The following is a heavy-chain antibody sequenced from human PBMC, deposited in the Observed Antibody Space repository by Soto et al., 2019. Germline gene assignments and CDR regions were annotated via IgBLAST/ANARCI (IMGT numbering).Heavy chain of an antibody. Sequence: EVQLLESGGGLLQPGGSLRLSCTASGFTFSNYAMSWVRQAPGKGLEWVSTFSSGGGGTYYADSVKGRFTISRDNSKNTLSLQMNSLRAEDTAVYYFTKANRYFSGANRFTFDYWGLGTLVTVSS. V-gene: IGHV3-23*01. D-gene: IGHD2-15*01. J-gene: IGHJ4*02. CDR2: FSSGGGGT. CDR1: GFTFSNYA. CDR3: TKANRYFSGANRFTFDY.